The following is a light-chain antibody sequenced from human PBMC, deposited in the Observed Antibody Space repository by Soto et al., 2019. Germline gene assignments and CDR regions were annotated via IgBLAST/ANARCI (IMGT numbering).Light chain of an antibody. CDR2: EAS. CDR1: RSISDL. Sequence: DIQMTQSPSTLSASVGDRVTITCRASRSISDLLAWYQQKPGKAPKLLIYEASNLKSGVPSRFSGSGSGTEYTLTISSLQPDDFASYSCQQYNGFWTFGQGTKVEIK. J-gene: IGKJ1*01. V-gene: IGKV1-5*03. CDR3: QQYNGFWT.